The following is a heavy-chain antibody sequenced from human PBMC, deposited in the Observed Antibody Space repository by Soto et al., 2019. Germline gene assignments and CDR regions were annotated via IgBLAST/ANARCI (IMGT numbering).Heavy chain of an antibody. D-gene: IGHD3-9*01. J-gene: IGHJ4*02. V-gene: IGHV4-59*08. CDR1: GGSISSYY. CDR3: ARHGADLTGYYHLDY. Sequence: SETLSLTCTVSGGSISSYYWSWIRQPPGKGLEWIGYIYYSGSTNYNPSLKSRATISVDTSQNQFSLKLSSVTAADTAVYYCARHGADLTGYYHLDYWGQGTLVTVSS. CDR2: IYYSGST.